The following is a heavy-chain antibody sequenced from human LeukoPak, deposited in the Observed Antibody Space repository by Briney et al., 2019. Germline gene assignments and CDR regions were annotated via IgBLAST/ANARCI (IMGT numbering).Heavy chain of an antibody. J-gene: IGHJ3*02. CDR2: ITTTSSYI. D-gene: IGHD3-10*01. CDR3: ARDLLDYYYGKVDALDI. V-gene: IGHV3-21*01. Sequence: PGGSLRLSCAASGFTFNAYSMNWVRQAPGKGLEWVSSITTTSSYIYYADSVRGRFTISRDNAKNSLYLQMNSLRTEDTAVYYCARDLLDYYYGKVDALDIWGQGTMVTVSS. CDR1: GFTFNAYS.